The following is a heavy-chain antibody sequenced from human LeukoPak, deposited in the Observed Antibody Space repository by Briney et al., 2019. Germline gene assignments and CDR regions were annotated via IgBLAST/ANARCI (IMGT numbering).Heavy chain of an antibody. V-gene: IGHV3-43*02. CDR3: AKDATPIRYYYGSGSYIDY. CDR2: ISGDGGST. CDR1: GFTFDDYA. Sequence: GGSLRLSCAASGFTFDDYAMHWVRQAPGKGLEWVSLISGDGGSTYYADSVKGRFTISTDNSKNSLYLQMNSLRTEDTALYYCAKDATPIRYYYGSGSYIDYWGQGTLVTVSS. J-gene: IGHJ4*02. D-gene: IGHD3-10*01.